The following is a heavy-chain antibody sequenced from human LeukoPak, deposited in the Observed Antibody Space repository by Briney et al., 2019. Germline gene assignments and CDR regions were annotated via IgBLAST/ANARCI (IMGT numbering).Heavy chain of an antibody. D-gene: IGHD3-3*01. V-gene: IGHV3-74*01. J-gene: IGHJ4*02. CDR3: VRLLDLDY. CDR1: GFTFSNYW. Sequence: PGGSLRLSCAASGFTFSNYWMHWARQAPGKGLVWVSRINGDGSTTHYADSVKGRFTISRDNAKNTLYLQMNSLRAEDTAVYYCVRLLDLDYWGQGTLVTVSS. CDR2: INGDGSTT.